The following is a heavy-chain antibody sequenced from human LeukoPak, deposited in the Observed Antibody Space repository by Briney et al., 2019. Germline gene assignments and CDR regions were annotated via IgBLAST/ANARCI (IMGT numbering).Heavy chain of an antibody. D-gene: IGHD6-19*01. CDR3: AVSIAVAGTDDY. J-gene: IGHJ4*02. CDR1: GFTFSSYS. Sequence: PGGSLRLSCAASGFTFSSYSMNWVRQAPGKGLEWVSSISSSSSYIYYADSVKGRFTISRDNAENSLYLQMNSLRAEDTAVYYCAVSIAVAGTDDYWGQGTLVTVSS. CDR2: ISSSSSYI. V-gene: IGHV3-21*01.